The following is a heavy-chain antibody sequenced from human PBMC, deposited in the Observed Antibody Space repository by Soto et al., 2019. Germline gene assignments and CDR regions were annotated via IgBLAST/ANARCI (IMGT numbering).Heavy chain of an antibody. CDR1: GGSISSYY. Sequence: PETLSLTCSVSGGSISSYYWSWIRHLPGKEMEWIGYIYYSGCTNYNTSLTRRIALSVDTSKNRFTLKITSVTAEDTAVYVCERRLSGYYGSYGDCWGKGTLVTSPQ. V-gene: IGHV4-59*08. D-gene: IGHD3-10*01. CDR2: IYYSGCT. J-gene: IGHJ4*02. CDR3: ERRLSGYYGSYGDC.